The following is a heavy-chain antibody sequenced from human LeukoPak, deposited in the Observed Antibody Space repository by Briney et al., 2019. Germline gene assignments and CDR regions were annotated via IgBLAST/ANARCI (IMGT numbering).Heavy chain of an antibody. CDR1: GGTFSSYA. CDR3: ARDGDPQLAFDY. CDR2: IIPIFGTA. Sequence: ASVKVSCKASGGTFSSYAISWVRQAPGQGLEWMGRIIPIFGTANYAQKFQGRVTITTDESTSTAYMELSSLRSEDTAVYYCARDGDPQLAFDYWSQGTLVTVSS. V-gene: IGHV1-69*05. D-gene: IGHD7-27*01. J-gene: IGHJ4*02.